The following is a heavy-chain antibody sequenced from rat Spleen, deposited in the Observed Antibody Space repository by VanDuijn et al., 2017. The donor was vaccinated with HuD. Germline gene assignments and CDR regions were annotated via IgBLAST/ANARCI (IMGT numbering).Heavy chain of an antibody. CDR1: GFSLTSYH. V-gene: IGHV2-43*01. J-gene: IGHJ2*01. CDR2: IWTDGST. CDR3: TIHPRY. Sequence: QVLLQESGPGLVQPSQTLSLTCTVSGFSLTSYHVSWVRQPPGKGLEWMGIIWTDGSTAYNSLLKSRLSISRDTSKNQVFLKMNSLQTDDTGTYYCTIHPRYWGQGVMVTVSS. D-gene: IGHD3-1*01.